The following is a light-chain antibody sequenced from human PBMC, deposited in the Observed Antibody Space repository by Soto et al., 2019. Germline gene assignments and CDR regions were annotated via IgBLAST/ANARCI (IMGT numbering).Light chain of an antibody. CDR2: GAS. Sequence: EIVMTQSPATLSVSPGGRATLSCRASQSVSSNLAWYQQKPGQAPRLLIYGASTRATGIPARLSGSGSGTEFTLTISSLQSEDFALYFCQQYNNWPPYTFGQGTKVDIK. CDR1: QSVSSN. J-gene: IGKJ2*01. V-gene: IGKV3D-15*01. CDR3: QQYNNWPPYT.